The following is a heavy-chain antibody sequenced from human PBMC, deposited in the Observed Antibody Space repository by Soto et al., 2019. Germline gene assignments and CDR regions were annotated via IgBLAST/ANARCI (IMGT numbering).Heavy chain of an antibody. Sequence: QVQLVQSGAEVKKPGPSGKFSCKASGGTFSSYAISWVRQAPGQGLEWMGGIIPIFGTANYAKKFQGRVTITANESTSTAYMERSSLRSEDTAVYYCARLRGPYYYDSSGYYPDYWGQGTLVTVSS. CDR3: ARLRGPYYYDSSGYYPDY. D-gene: IGHD3-22*01. CDR1: GGTFSSYA. CDR2: IIPIFGTA. V-gene: IGHV1-69*01. J-gene: IGHJ4*02.